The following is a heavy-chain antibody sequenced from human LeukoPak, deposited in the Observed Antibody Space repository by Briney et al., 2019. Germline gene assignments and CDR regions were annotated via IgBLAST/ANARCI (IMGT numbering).Heavy chain of an antibody. CDR1: GGSFSGYY. J-gene: IGHJ4*02. CDR2: INHSGRT. V-gene: IGHV4-34*01. Sequence: SETLSLTCAVYGGSFSGYYWSWIRQPPGKGLEWIGEINHSGRTNYNPSLKSRVTISVDTSKNQFSLKLSSVTAADTAVYYCARGYGRGYSYGRYFDYWGQGTLVTVSS. D-gene: IGHD5-18*01. CDR3: ARGYGRGYSYGRYFDY.